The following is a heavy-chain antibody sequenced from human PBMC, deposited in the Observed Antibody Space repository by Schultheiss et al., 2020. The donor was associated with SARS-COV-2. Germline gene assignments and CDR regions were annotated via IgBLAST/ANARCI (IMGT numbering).Heavy chain of an antibody. CDR3: ARELDSSSSRVAPYYFDY. CDR2: IYHSGST. CDR1: GGSISSYY. D-gene: IGHD6-6*01. Sequence: SETLSLTCTVSGGSISSYYWGWIRQPPGKGLEWIGSIYHSGSTYYNPSLKSRVTISVDTSKNQFSLQLNSVTPEDTAVYYCARELDSSSSRVAPYYFDYWGQGTLVTVSS. V-gene: IGHV4-39*07. J-gene: IGHJ4*02.